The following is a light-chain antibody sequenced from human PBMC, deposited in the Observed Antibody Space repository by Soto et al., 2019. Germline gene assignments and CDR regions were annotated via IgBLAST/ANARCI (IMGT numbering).Light chain of an antibody. V-gene: IGLV2-23*01. J-gene: IGLJ1*01. CDR1: SGDVGSYNL. CDR3: CSYARSSTYV. Sequence: QSALTQPASVSGSPGQSITISCTGTSGDVGSYNLVSWYQQHPGKDPKLMIYEGSKRPSGVSNRFSGSKSGSTASLTISGLQAEDEADYYCCSYARSSTYVFGSGTKLTVL. CDR2: EGS.